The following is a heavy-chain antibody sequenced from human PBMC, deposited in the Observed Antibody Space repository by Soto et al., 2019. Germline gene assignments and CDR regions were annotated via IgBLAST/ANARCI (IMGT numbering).Heavy chain of an antibody. CDR3: ATRGNSHAYFDF. CDR1: GYTLTSYW. Sequence: GESLKISCKGYGYTLTSYWIAWVRQMPGKGLEWMWFIYPGDSDTRYSPSFQGQVTISADKFISTAYLQWSSLKASDTAMYYCATRGNSHAYFDFWGQGTLVTVSS. CDR2: IYPGDSDT. V-gene: IGHV5-51*01. J-gene: IGHJ4*02. D-gene: IGHD5-18*01.